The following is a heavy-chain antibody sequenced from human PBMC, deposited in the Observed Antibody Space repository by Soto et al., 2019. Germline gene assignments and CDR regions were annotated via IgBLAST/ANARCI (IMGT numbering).Heavy chain of an antibody. CDR1: GGSISTYY. CDR2: IYYSGTT. J-gene: IGHJ4*02. D-gene: IGHD6-19*01. CDR3: ARHSGRYSGAWFDY. Sequence: KPSETLSLTCTVSGGSISTYYWSWIRQPPGKGLEWIGYIYYSGTTSYNPSLKSRVTISVDTSKNQFSLMLNSVTAADTAVYYCARHSGRYSGAWFDYWGQGTLVTVSS. V-gene: IGHV4-59*08.